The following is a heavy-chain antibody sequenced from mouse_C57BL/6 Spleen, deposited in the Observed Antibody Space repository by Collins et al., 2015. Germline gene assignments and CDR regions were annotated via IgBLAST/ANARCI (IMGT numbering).Heavy chain of an antibody. CDR1: GFTFSSFG. CDR2: ISSGSSTI. J-gene: IGHJ4*01. Sequence: DVQLVESGGGLVQPGGSRKLSCAASGFTFSSFGMHWVRQAPEKGLEWVAYISSGSSTIYYADTVKGRFTISRDNPKNTLFLQMTSLRSEDTAMYYRARSHRYDAMDYWGQGTSVTVSS. D-gene: IGHD2-14*01. CDR3: ARSHRYDAMDY. V-gene: IGHV5-17*02.